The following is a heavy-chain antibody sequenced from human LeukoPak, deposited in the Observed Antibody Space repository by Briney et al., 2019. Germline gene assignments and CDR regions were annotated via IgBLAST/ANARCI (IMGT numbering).Heavy chain of an antibody. V-gene: IGHV1-46*01. CDR1: GGTFSSYA. CDR3: ARAGSSWFDP. CDR2: INPSGGST. D-gene: IGHD3-10*01. J-gene: IGHJ5*02. Sequence: GASVKVSCTASGGTFSSYAISWVRQAPGQGLEWMGIINPSGGSTSYAQKFQGRVTMTRDTSTSTVYMELSSLRSEDTAVYYCARAGSSWFDPWGQGTLVTVSS.